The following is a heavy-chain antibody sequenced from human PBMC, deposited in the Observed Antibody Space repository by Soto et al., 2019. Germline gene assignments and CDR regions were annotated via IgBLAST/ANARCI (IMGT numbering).Heavy chain of an antibody. CDR3: ARQIMWQQLVGMADY. Sequence: QLQLQESGPGLVKPSETLSLTCTVSGGSISSTVFYWGWIRQPPGKGLEWIGSIYYGGSTYYNPSLKSRVTISADTSKNQFSLKLSSVTAADAAVYYCARQIMWQQLVGMADYWGQGTLVTVSS. CDR2: IYYGGST. J-gene: IGHJ4*02. CDR1: GGSISSTVFY. D-gene: IGHD6-13*01. V-gene: IGHV4-39*01.